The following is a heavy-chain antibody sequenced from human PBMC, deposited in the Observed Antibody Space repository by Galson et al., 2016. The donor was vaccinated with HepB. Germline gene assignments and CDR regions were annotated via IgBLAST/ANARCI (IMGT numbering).Heavy chain of an antibody. CDR2: IRSKAYGETT. CDR3: LREPLLWFGEHNDIDP. D-gene: IGHD3-10*01. V-gene: IGHV3-49*03. CDR1: GFAFADYP. Sequence: SLRLSCAASGFAFADYPMNWIRQAPGKGLEWVGFIRSKAYGETTDYAASVKGRFTISRDDSKSTVYLQMNSLKTEDTAVYYCLREPLLWFGEHNDIDPWGQGTLVTVSS. J-gene: IGHJ5*02.